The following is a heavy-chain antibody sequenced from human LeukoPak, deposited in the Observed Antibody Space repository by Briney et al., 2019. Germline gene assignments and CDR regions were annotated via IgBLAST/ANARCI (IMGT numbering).Heavy chain of an antibody. J-gene: IGHJ6*02. CDR3: ASLPDV. V-gene: IGHV3-23*01. CDR1: RFSFSKYA. Sequence: GGSLRLSCAGSRFSFSKYAMSWVRQAPGKGLEWVSVINDSGGSTHYADSVKGRFTISRDNSKNTMYLQMSSLRAGDTAIYYCASLPDVWGQGTTVTVSS. CDR2: INDSGGST.